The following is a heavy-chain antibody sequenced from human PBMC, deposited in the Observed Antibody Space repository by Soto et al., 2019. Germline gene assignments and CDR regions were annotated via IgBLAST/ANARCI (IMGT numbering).Heavy chain of an antibody. CDR3: ARPAMVRGRGLGYYGMDV. CDR1: GVTFSNYA. J-gene: IGHJ6*02. V-gene: IGHV1-69*11. Sequence: QVQLVQSGAEVKKPGSSVKVSCTASGVTFSNYAISWVRQAPGQGLEWMGGIIPILGTANYAQKFRGRVTIVADEPTSTAYMELSSLRSEDTAVYYCARPAMVRGRGLGYYGMDVWGQGTTVTVSS. CDR2: IIPILGTA. D-gene: IGHD3-10*01.